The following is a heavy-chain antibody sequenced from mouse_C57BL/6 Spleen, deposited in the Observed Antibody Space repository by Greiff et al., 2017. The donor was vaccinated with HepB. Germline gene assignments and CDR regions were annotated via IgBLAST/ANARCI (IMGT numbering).Heavy chain of an antibody. CDR3: ARNAMDY. J-gene: IGHJ4*01. V-gene: IGHV1-59*01. Sequence: QVQLQQPGAELVRPGTSVKLSCKASGYTFTSYWMHWVKQRPGQGLEWIGVIDPSDSYTNYNQKFKGKATLTVVTSSSTAYMQLSSLPSEDSAVYYCARNAMDYWGQGTSVTVSS. CDR2: IDPSDSYT. CDR1: GYTFTSYW.